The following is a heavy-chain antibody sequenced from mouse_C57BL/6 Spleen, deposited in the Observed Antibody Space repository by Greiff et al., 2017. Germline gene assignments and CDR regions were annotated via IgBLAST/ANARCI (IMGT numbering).Heavy chain of an antibody. CDR2: IDPSDSYT. CDR1: GYTFTSYW. Sequence: QVQLQQPGAELVMPGASVKLSCKASGYTFTSYWMHWVKQRPGQGLEWIGEIDPSDSYTNYNQKFKGKSTLTVDKSSSTAYMQLNSLTSEDSAVYYCARTSYGSSSFDYWGQGTTLTVSS. D-gene: IGHD1-1*01. CDR3: ARTSYGSSSFDY. V-gene: IGHV1-69*01. J-gene: IGHJ2*01.